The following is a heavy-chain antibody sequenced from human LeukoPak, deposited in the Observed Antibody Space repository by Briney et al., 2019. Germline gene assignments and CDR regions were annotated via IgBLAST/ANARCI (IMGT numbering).Heavy chain of an antibody. CDR3: ASLGRVVSPAY. CDR1: GFTFSDYY. V-gene: IGHV3-11*01. J-gene: IGHJ4*02. D-gene: IGHD2-8*02. Sequence: GGSPRLSCAASGFTFSDYYMSWIRQAPGKGLEWVSYISSSGSTIYYADSVKGRFTISRDNAKNSLYLQMNSLRAEDTAVYYCASLGRVVSPAYWGQGTLVTVSS. CDR2: ISSSGSTI.